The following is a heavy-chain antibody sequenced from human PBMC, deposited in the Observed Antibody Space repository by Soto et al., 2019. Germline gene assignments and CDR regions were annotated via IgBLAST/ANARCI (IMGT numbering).Heavy chain of an antibody. CDR3: ATADPAGYYDFWSGYYSASGYYMDV. J-gene: IGHJ6*03. V-gene: IGHV4-39*01. CDR1: GGSISSSSYY. D-gene: IGHD3-3*01. Sequence: PSETLSLTCTVSGGSISSSSYYWGWIRQPPGKGLEWIGSIYYSGSTYYNPSLKSRVTISVDTSKNQFSLKLSSVTAADTAVYYCATADPAGYYDFWSGYYSASGYYMDVWGKGTTVTVS. CDR2: IYYSGST.